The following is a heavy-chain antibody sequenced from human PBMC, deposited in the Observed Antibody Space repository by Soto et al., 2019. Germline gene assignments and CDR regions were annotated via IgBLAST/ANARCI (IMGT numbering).Heavy chain of an antibody. D-gene: IGHD3-16*01. CDR1: GFIFSSSP. CDR2: ISYDGSNK. CDR3: ARNPLTGLYRRFDY. V-gene: IGHV3-30-3*01. Sequence: QVQLVESGGGVVQPGRSLRLSSAASGFIFSSSPMHWVRQAPGEGLEWVAVISYDGSNKYYADSVKGRFTISRDNSKNTLYLQMNSLSAEDTAVYYCARNPLTGLYRRFDYWGQGALVTVSS. J-gene: IGHJ4*02.